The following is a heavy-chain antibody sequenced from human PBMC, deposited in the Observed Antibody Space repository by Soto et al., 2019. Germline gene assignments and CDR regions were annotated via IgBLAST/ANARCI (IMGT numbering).Heavy chain of an antibody. CDR2: ISWNSGSI. J-gene: IGHJ4*02. Sequence: EVQLVESGGGLVQPGRSLRLSCAASGFTFDDYAMHWVRQAPGKGLEWVSGISWNSGSIGYADSVKGRFTISRDNAKNSLYLQMNSLRAEDTALYYCAKDRGGDIAAAGWYYFDYWGQGTLVTVSS. D-gene: IGHD6-13*01. CDR1: GFTFDDYA. V-gene: IGHV3-9*01. CDR3: AKDRGGDIAAAGWYYFDY.